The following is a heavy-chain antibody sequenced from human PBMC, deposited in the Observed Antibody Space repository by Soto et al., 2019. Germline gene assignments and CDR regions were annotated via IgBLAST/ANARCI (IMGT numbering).Heavy chain of an antibody. Sequence: EGQLVESGGGLVQPGGSLRLSCAASGFTFSSYWMHWVRQAPGKGLVWVSRINSDGSSTYYADTVKGRFTISRDNGKITMILKMRSMRDEDTAVYYCARDLGWGGEDGSGSYYYGMDVWGQGTTVTVSS. CDR1: GFTFSSYW. CDR2: INSDGSST. J-gene: IGHJ6*02. V-gene: IGHV3-74*01. D-gene: IGHD3-22*01. CDR3: ARDLGWGGEDGSGSYYYGMDV.